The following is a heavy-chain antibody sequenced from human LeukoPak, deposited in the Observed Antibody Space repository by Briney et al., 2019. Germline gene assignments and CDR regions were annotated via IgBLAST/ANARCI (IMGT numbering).Heavy chain of an antibody. D-gene: IGHD1/OR15-1a*01. Sequence: GGSLRLSCAASGFTFSSYGMHWVRQAPGKGLEWVAVISYDGSNKYYADSVEGRFTISRDNSQNTVYLQMNSLRTDDTAVYFCAKGQRNSGWY. V-gene: IGHV3-30*18. CDR2: ISYDGSNK. CDR1: GFTFSSYG. J-gene: IGHJ2*01. CDR3: AKGQRNSGWY.